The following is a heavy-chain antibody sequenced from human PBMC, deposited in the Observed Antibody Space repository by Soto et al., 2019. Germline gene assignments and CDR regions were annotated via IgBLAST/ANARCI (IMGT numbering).Heavy chain of an antibody. D-gene: IGHD3-3*01. Sequence: ASVKVSCKASGYTFTGYYMHWVRQAPGQGLEWMGWINPNSGGTNYAQKFQGRVTMTRDTSISTAYMELSRLRSDDTAVYYCARGENYDFWSGYSYYYGMDVWGQGTTVTVSS. CDR1: GYTFTGYY. CDR2: INPNSGGT. CDR3: ARGENYDFWSGYSYYYGMDV. J-gene: IGHJ6*02. V-gene: IGHV1-2*02.